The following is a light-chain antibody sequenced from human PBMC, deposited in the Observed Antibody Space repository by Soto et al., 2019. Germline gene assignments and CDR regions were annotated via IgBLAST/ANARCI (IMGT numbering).Light chain of an antibody. J-gene: IGLJ1*01. Sequence: QSALTQPASVSGSPGQSITISCTGTSSDVGAYDYVSWYQQHPDKAPKLIIFVVSNRPSGVSNRFSGSKSGNTASLTISGLQAEDEADYYCSLYTSSDTPYVFGTGNKLTVL. CDR2: VVS. CDR1: SSDVGAYDY. CDR3: SLYTSSDTPYV. V-gene: IGLV2-14*01.